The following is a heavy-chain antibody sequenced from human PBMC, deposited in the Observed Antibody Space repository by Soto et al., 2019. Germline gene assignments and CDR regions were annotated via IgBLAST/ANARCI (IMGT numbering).Heavy chain of an antibody. J-gene: IGHJ4*02. CDR3: AKSLSAIPGDS. V-gene: IGHV3-7*05. CDR2: IKQDGSEK. Sequence: GGSLRLSCAASGFTFSSYWMSWVRQGPGKGPEWVANIKQDGSEKYYVDSVKGRFTISRDNAKNSLYLQMTSLRAEDTAAYHCAKSLSAIPGDSWGQGTLVTVSS. CDR1: GFTFSSYW. D-gene: IGHD2-2*01.